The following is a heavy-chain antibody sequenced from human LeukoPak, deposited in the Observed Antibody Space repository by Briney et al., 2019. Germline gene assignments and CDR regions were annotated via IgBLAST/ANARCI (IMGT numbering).Heavy chain of an antibody. Sequence: CLRLSLSASPFTFSSSAMSSVRQAPGEWLEWVSVISVSGGSTYYADSVKGRFTISRDKSKNTLYLQMNSLRAEDTAVYYCAKGRYSSSWYLGQYYFDYCCQGTLVTVSS. CDR3: AKGRYSSSWYLGQYYFDY. CDR1: PFTFSSSA. D-gene: IGHD6-13*01. CDR2: ISVSGGST. V-gene: IGHV3-23*01. J-gene: IGHJ4*02.